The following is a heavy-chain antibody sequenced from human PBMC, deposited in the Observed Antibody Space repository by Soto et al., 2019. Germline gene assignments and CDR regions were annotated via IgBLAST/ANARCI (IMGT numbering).Heavy chain of an antibody. Sequence: PSVNVSCKASGYTFTSYYMHWVRQAPGQGLEWMGIINPSGGSTSYAQKFQGRVTMTRDTSTSTVYMELSSLRSEDTAVYYCARDRGSSYSSSSVGYWGQGTLVTVSS. V-gene: IGHV1-46*01. CDR2: INPSGGST. D-gene: IGHD6-6*01. CDR1: GYTFTSYY. CDR3: ARDRGSSYSSSSVGY. J-gene: IGHJ4*02.